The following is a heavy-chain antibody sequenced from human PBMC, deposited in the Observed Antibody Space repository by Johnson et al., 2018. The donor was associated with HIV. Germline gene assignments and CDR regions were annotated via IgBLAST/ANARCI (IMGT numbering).Heavy chain of an antibody. Sequence: MQLVESGGGLVQPGGSLRLSCAASGFTFSSYDMHWVRQATGKGLEWVSAIGTAGDTYYPGSVKGRFTISRENAKNSLYLQMNSLRAGDTAVYYCARPSSGWYFDAFDIWGQGTMVTVSS. CDR1: GFTFSSYD. CDR2: IGTAGDT. V-gene: IGHV3-13*01. CDR3: ARPSSGWYFDAFDI. J-gene: IGHJ3*02. D-gene: IGHD6-19*01.